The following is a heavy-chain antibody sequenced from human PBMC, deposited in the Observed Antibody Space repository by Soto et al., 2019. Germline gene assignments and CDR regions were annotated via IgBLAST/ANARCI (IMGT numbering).Heavy chain of an antibody. CDR1: GFTFSSYE. Sequence: EVQLVESGGGLVQPGGSLRLSCAASGFTFSSYEMNWVRQAPGKGLEWVSYISSSGSTIYYADSVKGRFTISRDNAKNSLYLQMNRLRAEDTAVYYCARGGPYYYGSGSSPYYFDYWGQGTLVTVSS. CDR2: ISSSGSTI. J-gene: IGHJ4*02. V-gene: IGHV3-48*03. D-gene: IGHD3-10*01. CDR3: ARGGPYYYGSGSSPYYFDY.